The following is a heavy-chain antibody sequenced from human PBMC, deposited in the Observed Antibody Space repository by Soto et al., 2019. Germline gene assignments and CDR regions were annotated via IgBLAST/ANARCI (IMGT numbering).Heavy chain of an antibody. CDR3: ARHVTTPRRAVQTETQYNWFDP. D-gene: IGHD6-19*01. J-gene: IGHJ5*02. Sequence: QLQLQESGPGLVKPSETLSLTCTVSGGSISSSSYYWGWIRQPPGKGLEWIGSIYYSGSTYYNPSLKSRVTISVDTSKNHFSLKLSSVTAADTAVYYCARHVTTPRRAVQTETQYNWFDPWGQGTLVTVSS. V-gene: IGHV4-39*01. CDR1: GGSISSSSYY. CDR2: IYYSGST.